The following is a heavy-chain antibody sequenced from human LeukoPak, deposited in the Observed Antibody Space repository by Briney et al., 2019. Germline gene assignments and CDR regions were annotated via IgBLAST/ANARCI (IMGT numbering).Heavy chain of an antibody. CDR3: ARTTMTTVTFFDP. CDR2: IYYSGST. Sequence: SETLSLTCAVSAGSIGNYYWSWIRQPPGKGLEWIGYIYYSGSTNYNPSLKSRVTISVDTSKNQFSLKLSSVTAADTAVYYCARTTMTTVTFFDPWGQGTLVTVSS. CDR1: AGSIGNYY. V-gene: IGHV4-59*01. J-gene: IGHJ5*02. D-gene: IGHD4-17*01.